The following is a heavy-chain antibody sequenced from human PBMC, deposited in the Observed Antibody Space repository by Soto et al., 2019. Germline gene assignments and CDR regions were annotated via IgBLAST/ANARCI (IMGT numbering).Heavy chain of an antibody. CDR3: AKDPSTGSADY. CDR2: LSKDGANE. J-gene: IGHJ4*02. D-gene: IGHD3-9*01. V-gene: IGHV3-23*01. CDR1: GFILSNYA. Sequence: PGGSLRLSCTASGFILSNYAMNWVRQAPGKGLEWVSTLSKDGANEHYADSVKGRFTISRDGSKNTLYLQMNSLRAEDTAMYYCAKDPSTGSADYWGQGXQVTVYS.